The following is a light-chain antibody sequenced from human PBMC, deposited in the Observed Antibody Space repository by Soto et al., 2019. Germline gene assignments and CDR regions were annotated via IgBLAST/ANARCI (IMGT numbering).Light chain of an antibody. CDR1: QSVSSSY. J-gene: IGKJ1*01. V-gene: IGKV3-20*01. CDR3: QQYGSSPLVA. Sequence: EIVLTQSPGTLSLSPGERATLSCRASQSVSSSYLAWYQQKPGQAPRLLIYGASSRATGIPDRFSGSGPGTDFTLTISRLEPEDFAVYYCQQYGSSPLVAFGQGTKVDIK. CDR2: GAS.